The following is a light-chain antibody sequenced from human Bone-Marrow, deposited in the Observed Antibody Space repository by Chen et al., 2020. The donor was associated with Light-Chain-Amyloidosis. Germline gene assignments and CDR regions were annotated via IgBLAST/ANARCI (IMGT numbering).Light chain of an antibody. J-gene: IGLJ3*02. V-gene: IGLV8-61*01. Sequence: QTVGTQEPSFSVSPGGTVTLTCGLSSGSVSTDYYPSWYQPTPGQAPRTLIYNTDTRSSGVPDRLSGSILGNKAALTISGAQADDESDYYCGLYLGSGVWVFGGGTKLTVL. CDR1: SGSVSTDYY. CDR3: GLYLGSGVWV. CDR2: NTD.